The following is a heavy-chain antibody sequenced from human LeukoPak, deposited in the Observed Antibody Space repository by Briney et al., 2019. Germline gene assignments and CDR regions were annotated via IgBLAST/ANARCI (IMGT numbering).Heavy chain of an antibody. V-gene: IGHV1-69*05. D-gene: IGHD4-17*01. CDR2: IIPIFGTA. CDR3: ARVGWDYESYYYYYMDV. CDR1: GGTFSSYA. Sequence: ASVKVSCKASGGTFSSYAISWVRQAPGQGLEWMGGIIPIFGTANYAQEFQGRVTITTDESTSTAYMELSSLRSEDTAVYYCARVGWDYESYYYYYMDVWGKGTTVTVSS. J-gene: IGHJ6*03.